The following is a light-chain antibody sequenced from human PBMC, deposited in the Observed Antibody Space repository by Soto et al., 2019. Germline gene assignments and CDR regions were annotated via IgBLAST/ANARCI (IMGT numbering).Light chain of an antibody. J-gene: IGKJ1*01. V-gene: IGKV3-20*01. CDR1: QTGSNSY. Sequence: MVLTQSPGTLSLSPGERATLSCRASQTGSNSYLAWYQHTSGQAPRLLIYGVYTRASGIPDRFSGSGSGTELTLTITRLEPEDSAVYFCKHYGNSQWTFGQGTKVEIK. CDR3: KHYGNSQWT. CDR2: GVY.